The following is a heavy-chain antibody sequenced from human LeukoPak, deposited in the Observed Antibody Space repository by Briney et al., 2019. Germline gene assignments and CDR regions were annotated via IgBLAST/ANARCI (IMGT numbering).Heavy chain of an antibody. CDR3: AQDGQPSYDSSCLDAFDI. Sequence: PGGSLRLSCAASGFTFSSYAMSWVRQAPGKGLEWVSAISGSGGSTYYADSVKGRFTISRDNSKNTLYLQMSSLRAEDTAVYYCAQDGQPSYDSSCLDAFDIWGQGTMVTVSS. V-gene: IGHV3-23*01. D-gene: IGHD3-22*01. J-gene: IGHJ3*02. CDR1: GFTFSSYA. CDR2: ISGSGGST.